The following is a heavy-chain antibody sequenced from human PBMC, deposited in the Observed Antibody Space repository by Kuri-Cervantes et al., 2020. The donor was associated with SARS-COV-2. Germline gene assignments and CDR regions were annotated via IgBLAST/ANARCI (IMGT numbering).Heavy chain of an antibody. D-gene: IGHD1/OR15-1a*01. CDR1: GESFSGYY. J-gene: IGHJ6*03. CDR3: ASIGPVNKYYYYYYYMDV. Sequence: SQTLSLTCAFYGESFSGYYWNWIRQSPGKGLEWIGEVNHRGSTNYNPSLKSRVTISVDTSKNQFSLKLSSVTAADTAVYYCASIGPVNKYYYYYYYMDVWGKGTTVTVSS. CDR2: VNHRGST. V-gene: IGHV4-34*01.